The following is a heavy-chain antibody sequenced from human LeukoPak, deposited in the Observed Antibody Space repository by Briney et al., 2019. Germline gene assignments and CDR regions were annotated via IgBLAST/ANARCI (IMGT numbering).Heavy chain of an antibody. Sequence: SETLSLTCTVSGGSISSYYWSWIRQPPGKGLEWIGYIYHSGSTNYNPSLKSRVTISVDTSKNQLSLKLSSVTAADTAVYYCVRRSVIYWYFDLRGRATLVTVTS. J-gene: IGHJ2*01. CDR1: GGSISSYY. D-gene: IGHD2-21*01. CDR2: IYHSGST. V-gene: IGHV4-59*08. CDR3: VRRSVIYWYFDL.